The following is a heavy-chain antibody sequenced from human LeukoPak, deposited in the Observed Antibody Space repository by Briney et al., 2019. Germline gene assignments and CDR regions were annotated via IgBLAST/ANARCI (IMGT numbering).Heavy chain of an antibody. V-gene: IGHV1-69*13. CDR3: ASGRYGGNSGDY. Sequence: SVKVSCKASGGAFSSSIISWVRQAPGQGLEWMGVFIPLLGTGTYAQKFQGRVTITADESTTTAYMELNSLRSEDTAVYYCASGRYGGNSGDYWGRGTLVTVSS. CDR2: FIPLLGTG. CDR1: GGAFSSSI. D-gene: IGHD4-23*01. J-gene: IGHJ4*02.